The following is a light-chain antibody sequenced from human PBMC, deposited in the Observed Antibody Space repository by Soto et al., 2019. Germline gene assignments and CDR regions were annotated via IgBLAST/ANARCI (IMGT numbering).Light chain of an antibody. Sequence: QSVLTQAPLVSGTPGQRVTITCSGSSSNIGRNSVNWYQHLPGTAPKLLTHGNNHRPSGVPDRFSGSKSGTSASLAISGLQPEDEADYCCAAWDDSLNEYVFGDGTKVTVL. CDR3: AAWDDSLNEYV. J-gene: IGLJ1*01. V-gene: IGLV1-44*01. CDR2: GNN. CDR1: SSNIGRNS.